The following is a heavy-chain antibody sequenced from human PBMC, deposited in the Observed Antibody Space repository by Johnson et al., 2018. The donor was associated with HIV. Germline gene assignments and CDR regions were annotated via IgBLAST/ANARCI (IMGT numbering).Heavy chain of an antibody. V-gene: IGHV3-20*04. CDR1: GFTFDDYG. J-gene: IGHJ3*02. Sequence: MLLVESGGGVVRPGGSLRLSCAASGFTFDDYGMSWVRQAPGKGLEWVSGINWNGGSTGYADSVKGRFTISRDNSKNTLYLQMNSLRAEDTAVYYCARDWNNWNYGVPDAFDIWGQGTMVTVSS. CDR3: ARDWNNWNYGVPDAFDI. D-gene: IGHD1-7*01. CDR2: INWNGGST.